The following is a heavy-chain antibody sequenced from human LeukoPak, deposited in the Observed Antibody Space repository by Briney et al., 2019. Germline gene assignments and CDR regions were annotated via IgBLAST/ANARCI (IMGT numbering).Heavy chain of an antibody. CDR2: IYYSGST. V-gene: IGHV4-59*12. D-gene: IGHD3-10*01. CDR3: ARDDITMVRGVLPRPQPTYYYYGMDV. CDR1: GGSISSYY. J-gene: IGHJ6*02. Sequence: SETQSLTCTVSGGSISSYYWTWIRQPPGKGLEWLGYIYYSGSTNYNPSLKSRVTISLDTSKNQFSLKLSSVTAADTAVYYCARDDITMVRGVLPRPQPTYYYYGMDVWGQGTTVTVSS.